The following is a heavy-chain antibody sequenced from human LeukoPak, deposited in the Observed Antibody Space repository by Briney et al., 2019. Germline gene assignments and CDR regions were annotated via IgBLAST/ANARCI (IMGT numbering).Heavy chain of an antibody. J-gene: IGHJ3*02. CDR2: ISAYNGNT. CDR3: ARGGYSGYDLQISDAFDI. CDR1: GYTFTSYG. V-gene: IGHV1-18*01. D-gene: IGHD5-12*01. Sequence: ASVKVSCKASGYTFTSYGISWVRQAPGQGLEWMGWISAYNGNTNYAQKLQGRVTMTTDTSTTTAYMELMSLRSDDTAVYYCARGGYSGYDLQISDAFDIWGQGTMVTVSS.